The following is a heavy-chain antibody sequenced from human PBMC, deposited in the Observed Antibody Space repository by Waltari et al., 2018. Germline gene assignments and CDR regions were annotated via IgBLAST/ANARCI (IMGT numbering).Heavy chain of an antibody. CDR3: ARRVGYSSGWYGAFDI. CDR1: GGSISSHY. V-gene: IGHV4-59*08. Sequence: QVQLQESGPGLVKPSETLSLTCTVSGGSISSHYWSWIRQPPGKGLEWLGYIYYSGRTTDNPSLTSRVTIAVDTSKNQFSLKLSSVTAADTAVYYCARRVGYSSGWYGAFDIWGQGTMVTVSS. J-gene: IGHJ3*02. D-gene: IGHD6-19*01. CDR2: IYYSGRT.